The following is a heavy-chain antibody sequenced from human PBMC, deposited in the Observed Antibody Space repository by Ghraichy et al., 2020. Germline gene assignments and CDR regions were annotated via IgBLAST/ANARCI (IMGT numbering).Heavy chain of an antibody. CDR2: ISGSGGST. D-gene: IGHD2-2*01. J-gene: IGHJ4*02. V-gene: IGHV3-23*01. CDR1: GFTFSSYA. CDR3: AKDIVVVPAASHDY. Sequence: GESLNISCAASGFTFSSYAMSWVRQAPGKGLEWVSAISGSGGSTYYADSVKGRFTISRDNSKNTLYLQMNSLRAEDTAVYYCAKDIVVVPAASHDYWGQGTLVTVSS.